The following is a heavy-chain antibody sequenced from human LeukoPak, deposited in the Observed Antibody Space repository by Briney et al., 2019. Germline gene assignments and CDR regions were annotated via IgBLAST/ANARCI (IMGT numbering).Heavy chain of an antibody. J-gene: IGHJ4*02. CDR1: GFTFSSYW. V-gene: IGHV3-7*01. CDR2: IKQDGSEK. D-gene: IGHD4-17*01. CDR3: ARPLDIRRGNYGDYLDY. Sequence: GSLPLSSASSGFTFSSYWMNWVRQAPGKGLEWVANIKQDGSEKYYVDSVKRRFTISRDNAKSSLYLQMNSLRAEDTAVYYCARPLDIRRGNYGDYLDYWGQGTLVTVSS.